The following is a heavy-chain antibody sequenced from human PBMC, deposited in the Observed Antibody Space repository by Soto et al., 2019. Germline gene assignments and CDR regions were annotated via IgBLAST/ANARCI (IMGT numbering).Heavy chain of an antibody. J-gene: IGHJ4*02. D-gene: IGHD5-18*01. CDR1: GYTFTSYA. Sequence: QVQLVQSGAEVKKPGASVKVSCKASGYTFTSYAMHWVRQAPGQRLEWMGWINAGNGNTKYSQKFQGSVTITRDTSASTAYMELSSLRSEDTAVYYCARDSGNTWIQLWSPPDYWGQGTLVTVSS. CDR2: INAGNGNT. V-gene: IGHV1-3*01. CDR3: ARDSGNTWIQLWSPPDY.